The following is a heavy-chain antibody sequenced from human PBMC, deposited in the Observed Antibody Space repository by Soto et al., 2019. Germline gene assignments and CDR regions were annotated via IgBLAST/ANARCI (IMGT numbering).Heavy chain of an antibody. Sequence: QITLKESGPTLVKPTQTLTLTCTFSGFSLSTSGVGVGWIRQPPGKALEWLALIYWDDDKRYSPSLKSRLTITKDTSKNQVVLTMTNMDPVDTATYYCAHRGVLLWFGEGSEDYYYGMDVWGQGTTVTVSS. CDR3: AHRGVLLWFGEGSEDYYYGMDV. V-gene: IGHV2-5*02. J-gene: IGHJ6*02. CDR2: IYWDDDK. CDR1: GFSLSTSGVG. D-gene: IGHD3-10*01.